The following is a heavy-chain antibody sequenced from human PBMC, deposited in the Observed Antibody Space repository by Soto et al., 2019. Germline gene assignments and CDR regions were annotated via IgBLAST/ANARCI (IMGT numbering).Heavy chain of an antibody. D-gene: IGHD5-12*01. CDR2: INHSGST. CDR1: GGSFSGYY. V-gene: IGHV4-34*01. Sequence: QVQLQQWGAGLLKPSETLSLTCAVYGGSFSGYYWSWIRQPPGKGLEGIGEINHSGSTNYNPSLKCRVTIAVDTSKCQFSLKLSSVTAADTAVYYCARTLWIPFVYWGQGTLVTVSS. CDR3: ARTLWIPFVY. J-gene: IGHJ4*02.